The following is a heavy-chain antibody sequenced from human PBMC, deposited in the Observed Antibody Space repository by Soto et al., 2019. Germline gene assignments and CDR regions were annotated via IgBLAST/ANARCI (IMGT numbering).Heavy chain of an antibody. CDR1: GCTFRRYG. D-gene: IGHD3-16*01. V-gene: IGHV3-30*03. CDR3: ARSSNNLWGLDVY. CDR2: ISNDGSDK. J-gene: IGHJ4*02. Sequence: QVQLVESGGGVVQPGTSLRLSCAASGCTFRRYGMHWVRQAPGKGLEWVTVISNDGSDKNYADFVEGRFTISRVNAKNTLYLQMNSLRPEDTAVYYCARSSNNLWGLDVYWGQGTMFTVSS.